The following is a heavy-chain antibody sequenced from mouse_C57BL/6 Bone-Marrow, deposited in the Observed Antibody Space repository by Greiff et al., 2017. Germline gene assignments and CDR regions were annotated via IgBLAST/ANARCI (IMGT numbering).Heavy chain of an antibody. CDR3: ARGGYYGSTFAY. Sequence: QVQLQQSGAELVRPGTSVKVSCKASGYAFTNYLIEWVKQRPGQGLEWIGVINPGSGGTNYNEKLKGKATLTADKSSSTAYMQLSSLTSEDSAVYFCARGGYYGSTFAYWGQGTLVTVSA. D-gene: IGHD1-1*01. J-gene: IGHJ3*01. V-gene: IGHV1-54*01. CDR1: GYAFTNYL. CDR2: INPGSGGT.